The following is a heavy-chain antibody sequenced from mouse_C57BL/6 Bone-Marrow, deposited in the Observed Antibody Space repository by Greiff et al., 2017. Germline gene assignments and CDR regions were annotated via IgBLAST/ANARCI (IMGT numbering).Heavy chain of an antibody. CDR3: ARSPRGFDY. J-gene: IGHJ2*01. V-gene: IGHV1-26*01. CDR1: GYTFTDYY. CDR2: INPNNGGT. Sequence: VQLQQSGPELVKPGASVKISCKASGYTFTDYYMNWVKQSHGKSLEWIGDINPNNGGTSYNQKFKGKATLTVDKSSSTAYMELRSLTSEDSAVYYCARSPRGFDYWGQGTTLTVSS.